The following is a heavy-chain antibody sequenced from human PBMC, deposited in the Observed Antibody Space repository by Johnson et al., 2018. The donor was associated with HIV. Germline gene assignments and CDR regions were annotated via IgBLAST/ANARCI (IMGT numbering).Heavy chain of an antibody. CDR1: GFTVRSNY. CDR3: ARAEPWDRRHYAFDI. J-gene: IGHJ3*02. CDR2: IYSGGDT. Sequence: VQLLESGGGLIQPGGSLRLSCEASGFTVRSNYISWVRQAPGKGLEWVSVIYSGGDTYYADSMRGRLTISRDNSKNTVYLQMNSLRAEDTAVYYCARAEPWDRRHYAFDIWGQGTVVTVSS. V-gene: IGHV3-53*01. D-gene: IGHD1-1*01.